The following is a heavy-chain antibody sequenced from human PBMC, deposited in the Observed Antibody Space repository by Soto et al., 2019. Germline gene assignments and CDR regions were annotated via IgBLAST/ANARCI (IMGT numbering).Heavy chain of an antibody. D-gene: IGHD2-21*02. CDR2: IYHSGSA. Sequence: QVQLQESGPGLVKPSGTLSLTCAVSSGSVSSSNWRSWVRQSPGKGLEWMGEIYHSGSAHYNPSLKSRATISLDKSKNQFSLRLTSVTAADTAVYYCARVPGVVVSADDAFDIWGPGTRVIVSS. CDR3: ARVPGVVVSADDAFDI. CDR1: SGSVSSSNW. V-gene: IGHV4-4*02. J-gene: IGHJ3*02.